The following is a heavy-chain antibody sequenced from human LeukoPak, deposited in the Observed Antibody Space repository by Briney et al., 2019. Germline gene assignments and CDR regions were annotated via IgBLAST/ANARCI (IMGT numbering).Heavy chain of an antibody. CDR2: ISGSGGST. V-gene: IGHV3-23*01. CDR3: ATVQYTLLPGYLNQMEV. Sequence: GGTLRLSCAASGFTFSSYGMSWVRQAPGKGLEWVSAISGSGGSTYYADSVKGRFTISRDNSKNTLYLQMNSLRAEDTAVYYCATVQYTLLPGYLNQMEVWGKGTTVTISS. J-gene: IGHJ6*04. D-gene: IGHD3-9*01. CDR1: GFTFSSYG.